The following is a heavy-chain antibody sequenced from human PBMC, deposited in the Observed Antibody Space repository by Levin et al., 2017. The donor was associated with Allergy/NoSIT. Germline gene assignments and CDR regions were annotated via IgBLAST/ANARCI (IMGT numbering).Heavy chain of an antibody. Sequence: GESLKISCAASGFTFASRAMHWVRQAPGKGMEWVALIWGDGSKKFYADSVQGRFTISRDNSKNTLYLQINSLRAEDTALYFCATDGGGAPPFDAFDIWGQGTMVTVSS. CDR2: IWGDGSKK. CDR1: GFTFASRA. J-gene: IGHJ3*02. V-gene: IGHV3-33*01. CDR3: ATDGGGAPPFDAFDI. D-gene: IGHD3-16*01.